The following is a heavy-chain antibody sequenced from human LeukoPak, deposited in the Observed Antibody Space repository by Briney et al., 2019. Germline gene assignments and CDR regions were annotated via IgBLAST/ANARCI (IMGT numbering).Heavy chain of an antibody. CDR3: ARRGMVYAIAFDY. V-gene: IGHV3-7*01. CDR2: IKADGSAK. CDR1: EFTFSIYW. Sequence: GGSLRLSCAASEFTFSIYWMNWVRQAPGKGLEWVANIKADGSAKHYVDSVKGRFTISRDNAKNSLYLQMNSLRAEDTAVYYCARRGMVYAIAFDYWGQGTLVTVSS. J-gene: IGHJ4*02. D-gene: IGHD2-8*01.